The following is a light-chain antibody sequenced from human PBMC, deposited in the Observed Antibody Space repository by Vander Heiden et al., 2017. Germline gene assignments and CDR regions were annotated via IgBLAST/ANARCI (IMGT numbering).Light chain of an antibody. Sequence: DIVLTQSPDSLAVSLGERATIDCKSSQPVFSSGSNRNNLTWFQQKPGQPPKLLIYWAATRESGVPDRFSGSGSATDFTLTISSLRAEDVAVYYCHQSHTPPYTFGQGTKLEI. V-gene: IGKV4-1*01. CDR2: WAA. CDR1: QPVFSSGSNRNN. CDR3: HQSHTPPYT. J-gene: IGKJ2*01.